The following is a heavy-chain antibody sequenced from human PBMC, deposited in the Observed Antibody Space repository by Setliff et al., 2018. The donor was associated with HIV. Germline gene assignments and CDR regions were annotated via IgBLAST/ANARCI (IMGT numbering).Heavy chain of an antibody. CDR3: ARGGLGVVGAIDY. CDR2: IIHSGGT. Sequence: PSETLSLTCVVYGGSFSGYYWTWIRQPPGRGLEWIGEIIHSGGTNYNRSLKSRVTISVDTSKNQFSLNLSSVTAADTAVYYCARGGLGVVGAIDYWSQGTLVTVS. CDR1: GGSFSGYY. D-gene: IGHD2-15*01. J-gene: IGHJ4*02. V-gene: IGHV4-34*01.